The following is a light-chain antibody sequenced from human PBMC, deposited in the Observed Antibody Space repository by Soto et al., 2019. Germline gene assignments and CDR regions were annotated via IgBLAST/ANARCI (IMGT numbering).Light chain of an antibody. CDR1: QSVGSY. CDR2: DAS. V-gene: IGKV3-11*01. J-gene: IGKJ4*01. Sequence: EIVLTQSPVTLSLSPGERATLSCRASQSVGSYLAWYQQKPGQAPRLLIYDASNRATGIPARFSGSGSGTDFTLTISSLEPEDFAVYYCQHRSNWPPTFGGGTKVEIK. CDR3: QHRSNWPPT.